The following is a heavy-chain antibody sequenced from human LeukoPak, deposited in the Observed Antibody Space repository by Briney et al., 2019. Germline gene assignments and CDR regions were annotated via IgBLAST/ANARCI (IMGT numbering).Heavy chain of an antibody. D-gene: IGHD3-9*01. CDR1: GFTFSSYA. Sequence: PGGSLRLSCAASGFTFSSYAMSWVRQAPGKGLEWVSAISGSGGSTYYADSVKGRFTISRDNTKNTLYLQMNSLRAEDTAVYYCAKDTTHWHPLTLFDYWGQGTLVTVSS. V-gene: IGHV3-23*01. J-gene: IGHJ4*02. CDR3: AKDTTHWHPLTLFDY. CDR2: ISGSGGST.